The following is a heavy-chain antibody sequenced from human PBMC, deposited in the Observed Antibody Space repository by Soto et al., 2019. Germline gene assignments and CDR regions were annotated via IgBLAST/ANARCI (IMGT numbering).Heavy chain of an antibody. Sequence: ASVKVSCKVSGYTLTELSMHWVRQAPGKGLEWMGGFDPEDCETIYAQKFQGRVTMTEDTSTDTAYMELSSLRSEDTAVYYCATVRAYCSGGSCYRRFDPWGQGTLVTVSS. CDR1: GYTLTELS. CDR2: FDPEDCET. D-gene: IGHD2-15*01. CDR3: ATVRAYCSGGSCYRRFDP. J-gene: IGHJ5*02. V-gene: IGHV1-24*01.